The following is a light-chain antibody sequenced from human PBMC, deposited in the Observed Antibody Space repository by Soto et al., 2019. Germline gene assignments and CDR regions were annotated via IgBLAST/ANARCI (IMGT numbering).Light chain of an antibody. V-gene: IGKV1-6*01. J-gene: IGKJ4*01. CDR3: QQLNSYPYT. Sequence: AIQMTQSPSSLSASVGDRVTITCRASQGIRDDLAWYQQKPGKAPKLLIYAASNLQSGVPSRFSGSGSGTDFTLIISSLQPEDFATYYCQQLNSYPYTFGGGTEVEIK. CDR1: QGIRDD. CDR2: AAS.